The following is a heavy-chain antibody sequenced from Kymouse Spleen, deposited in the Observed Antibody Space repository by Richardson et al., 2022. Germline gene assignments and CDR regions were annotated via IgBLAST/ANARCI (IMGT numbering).Heavy chain of an antibody. D-gene: IGHD4-17*01. CDR1: GFTFSGSA. J-gene: IGHJ6*02. CDR2: IRSKANSYAT. Sequence: EVQLVESGGGLVQPGGSLKLSCAASGFTFSGSAMHWVRQASGKGLEWVGRIRSKANSYATAYAASVKGRFTISRDDSKNTAYLQMNSLKTEDTAVYYCTRQDYGDYVVPYYYYYGMDVWGQGTTVTVSS. CDR3: TRQDYGDYVVPYYYYYGMDV. V-gene: IGHV3-73*02.